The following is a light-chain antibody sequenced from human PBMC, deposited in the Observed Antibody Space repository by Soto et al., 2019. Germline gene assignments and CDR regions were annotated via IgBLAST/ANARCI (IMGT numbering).Light chain of an antibody. J-gene: IGKJ2*01. V-gene: IGKV4-1*01. Sequence: DIVMTQSPDSLAVSLGERATINCKSSQSVLYSSNNKNYLAWYQQKPGQPPKLLIYWASTRGSGVPDRFSGSGSGTYFTLTISSLQAEDVAVYYCQQYYGTLYTFGQGTKLEIK. CDR3: QQYYGTLYT. CDR2: WAS. CDR1: QSVLYSSNNKNY.